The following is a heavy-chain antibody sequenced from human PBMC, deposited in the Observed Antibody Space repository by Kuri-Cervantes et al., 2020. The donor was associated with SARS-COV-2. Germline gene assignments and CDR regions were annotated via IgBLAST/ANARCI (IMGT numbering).Heavy chain of an antibody. D-gene: IGHD2-2*02. V-gene: IGHV3-21*01. CDR3: ARGGVPAAILNWFDP. CDR1: GFTFSSYS. CDR2: ISSSSSYI. Sequence: GESLQISCAASGFTFSSYSMNWVRQAPGKGLERASSISSSSSYIYYADSVKGRFTISRDNAKNSLYLQMNSLRAEDTAVYYCARGGVPAAILNWFDPWGQGTLVTVSS. J-gene: IGHJ5*02.